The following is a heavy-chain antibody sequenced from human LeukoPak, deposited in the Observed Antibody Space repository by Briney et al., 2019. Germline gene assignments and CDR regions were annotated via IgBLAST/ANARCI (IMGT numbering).Heavy chain of an antibody. D-gene: IGHD6-13*01. CDR2: IYYIGTT. CDR3: ARDRGSCWYDY. CDR1: GASISSYY. Sequence: SQTPSLTCTVSGASISSYYLTWIRQPQGKGLEWIGYIYYIGTTNYNPSLKSRVTISVETSKNQFSLKLSSVIAADTAVYYCARDRGSCWYDYWGQGTLVTVSS. V-gene: IGHV4-59*01. J-gene: IGHJ4*02.